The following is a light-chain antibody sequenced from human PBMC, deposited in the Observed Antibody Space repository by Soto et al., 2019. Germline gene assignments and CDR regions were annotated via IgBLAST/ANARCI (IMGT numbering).Light chain of an antibody. Sequence: EAVRTQSTATLSVSPGERVTLSCMASQSVGSNLAWYQQKPGLAPRVLIYDASTRATVIPARFSGSGSGTEFTLTISSLQSEDFAVYYCQQYNNWPPITFGQGTRLAV. CDR1: QSVGSN. CDR2: DAS. J-gene: IGKJ5*01. V-gene: IGKV3-15*01. CDR3: QQYNNWPPIT.